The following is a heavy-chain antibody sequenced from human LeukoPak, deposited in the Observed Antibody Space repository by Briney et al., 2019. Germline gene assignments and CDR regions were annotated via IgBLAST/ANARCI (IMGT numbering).Heavy chain of an antibody. CDR3: ASIAVTGYDAFDI. CDR2: TYYRSKWHY. CDR1: GDSVSSNSAA. V-gene: IGHV6-1*01. J-gene: IGHJ3*02. Sequence: SQTLSLTCAISGDSVSSNSAAWNWIRQSPSRGLEWLGRTYYRSKWHYDYAESVKSRISINPDTSKNQFSLQLSSVTPEDTAVYYCASIAVTGYDAFDIWGKGTTVTISS. D-gene: IGHD6-19*01.